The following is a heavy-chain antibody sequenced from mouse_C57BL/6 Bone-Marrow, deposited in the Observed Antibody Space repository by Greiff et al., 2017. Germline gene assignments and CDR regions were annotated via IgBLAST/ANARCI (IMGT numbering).Heavy chain of an antibody. Sequence: VKLQQSGAELVKPGASVKLSCKASGYTFTEYTIHWVKQRSGQGLEWIGWFYPGSGSIKYNEKFKDKATLTADKSSSTVYMELSRVTSEDSAVYCCARHEEGIYYDYDGYWYFDVWGTGTTVTVSS. V-gene: IGHV1-62-2*01. D-gene: IGHD2-4*01. CDR3: ARHEEGIYYDYDGYWYFDV. CDR1: GYTFTEYT. J-gene: IGHJ1*03. CDR2: FYPGSGSI.